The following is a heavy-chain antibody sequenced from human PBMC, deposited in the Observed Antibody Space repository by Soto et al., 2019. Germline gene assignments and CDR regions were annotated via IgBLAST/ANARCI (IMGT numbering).Heavy chain of an antibody. V-gene: IGHV4-31*03. Sequence: PSETLSLTCTVSGGSISSGGYYWSWIRQHPGKGLEWIGYIYYSGSTYYNPSLKSRVTISVDTSKNQFSLKLSSVTAADTAVYYCARESSGGGGVGATGAFDIWGQEIMVT. D-gene: IGHD1-26*01. CDR1: GGSISSGGYY. J-gene: IGHJ3*02. CDR3: ARESSGGGGVGATGAFDI. CDR2: IYYSGST.